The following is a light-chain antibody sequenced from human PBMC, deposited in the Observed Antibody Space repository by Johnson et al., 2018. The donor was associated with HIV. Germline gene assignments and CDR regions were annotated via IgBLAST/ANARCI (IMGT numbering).Light chain of an antibody. CDR3: GTWDTSLSAGV. J-gene: IGLJ1*01. CDR1: SSNIGNNY. Sequence: QSVLTQPPSVSAAPGQKVTISCSGSSSNIGNNYVSLYQQVPGTAPKLLIYDNNRRPSGIPGRFSGSKSGPSATLGITGLQTGAEADYYCGTWDTSLSAGVFGTWTKVTVL. CDR2: DNN. V-gene: IGLV1-51*01.